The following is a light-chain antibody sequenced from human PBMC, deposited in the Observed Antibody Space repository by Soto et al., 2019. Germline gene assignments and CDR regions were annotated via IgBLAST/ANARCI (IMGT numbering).Light chain of an antibody. CDR2: EVT. CDR3: NSYVGSNNYV. J-gene: IGLJ1*01. V-gene: IGLV2-8*01. Sequence: QSLLPQPPSASGSPGQSFTISFIGTASDIGRYNYVSWYQHHPGKAPKLIIYEVTKRPSGVPDRFSGSKSGNTASLTVSGLQADDEADYYCNSYVGSNNYVFGTGTKSPS. CDR1: ASDIGRYNY.